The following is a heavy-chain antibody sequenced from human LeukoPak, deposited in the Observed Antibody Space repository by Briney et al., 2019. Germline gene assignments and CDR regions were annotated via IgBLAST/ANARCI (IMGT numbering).Heavy chain of an antibody. D-gene: IGHD6-13*01. CDR1: GFTFSSYW. V-gene: IGHV3-7*01. Sequence: GGSRRLSCAASGFTFSSYWMSWVRQAPGKGLEWVANIKQDGSEKYYVDSVKGRFTISRDNAKNSLYLQMNSLRAEDTAVYYCARVYQQAPRLDYYMDVWGKGTTVTVSS. CDR2: IKQDGSEK. J-gene: IGHJ6*03. CDR3: ARVYQQAPRLDYYMDV.